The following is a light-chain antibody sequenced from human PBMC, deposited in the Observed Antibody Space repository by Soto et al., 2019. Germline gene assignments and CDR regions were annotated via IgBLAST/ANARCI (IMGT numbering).Light chain of an antibody. J-gene: IGKJ1*01. CDR3: QQYNSYSRT. CDR2: DAS. V-gene: IGKV1-5*01. CDR1: QTISSW. Sequence: DIPMTQSRSTLSASSGARAAIXWRASQTISSWLAWYQQKPGKAPKVLIYDASSLESGVPSRFSGSGSGTEFTLTISSLQPDDSATYYCQQYNSYSRTFGQGTKVDIK.